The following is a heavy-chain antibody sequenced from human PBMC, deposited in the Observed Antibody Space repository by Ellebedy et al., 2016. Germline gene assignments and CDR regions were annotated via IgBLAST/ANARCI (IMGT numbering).Heavy chain of an antibody. CDR2: ISFGGST. J-gene: IGHJ4*02. CDR1: GDSIASINSN. V-gene: IGHV4-39*07. CDR3: VVIYNSNSYRDY. Sequence: SETLSLTXTVSGDSIASINSNWGWIRQPPGKGLEWIGTISFGGSTYYNPSLKSRVTISRDTSRNHFSLNLNSVTAADTAVYYCVVIYNSNSYRDYWGQGTLVTVSS. D-gene: IGHD5-24*01.